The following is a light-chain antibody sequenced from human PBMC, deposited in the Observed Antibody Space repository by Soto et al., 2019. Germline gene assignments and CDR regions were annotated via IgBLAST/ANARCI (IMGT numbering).Light chain of an antibody. V-gene: IGKV3-20*01. J-gene: IGKJ1*01. CDR2: GAS. CDR1: QSVSSSY. CDR3: QQYGSSPRT. Sequence: SGERATLSCRASQSVSSSYLAWYQQKPGQAPRLLIYGASSRATGIPDRFSGSGSGTDFTLTISRLEPEDFAVYYCQQYGSSPRTFGQGTKV.